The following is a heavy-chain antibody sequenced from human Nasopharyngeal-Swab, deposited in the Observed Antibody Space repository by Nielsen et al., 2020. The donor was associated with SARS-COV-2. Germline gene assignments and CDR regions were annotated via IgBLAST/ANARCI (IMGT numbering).Heavy chain of an antibody. CDR2: SKRKTDGGTT. Sequence: GGSLRLSCAASGFTFSNAWMSWVRQAPGKGLEWVGRSKRKTDGGTTDYAAPVKGRFTISRDDSKNTLYLQMNSLKTEDTAVYYCTTETEGSYYYGMDVWGQGTTVTVSS. J-gene: IGHJ6*02. D-gene: IGHD1-14*01. V-gene: IGHV3-15*01. CDR3: TTETEGSYYYGMDV. CDR1: GFTFSNAW.